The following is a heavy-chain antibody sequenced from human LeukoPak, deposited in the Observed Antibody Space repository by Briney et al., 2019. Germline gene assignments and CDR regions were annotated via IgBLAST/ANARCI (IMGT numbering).Heavy chain of an antibody. Sequence: ASVKVSCKAFGYTFTNFGISWVRQAPGQGLEWMGWISAYIGRRNYAQILQGRVAMTTDISTNTAYMELRSLRSDDTAVYYCARLSLFYYDNDYWGQGTLVTVSS. D-gene: IGHD3-22*01. J-gene: IGHJ4*02. CDR3: ARLSLFYYDNDY. V-gene: IGHV1-18*01. CDR2: ISAYIGRR. CDR1: GYTFTNFG.